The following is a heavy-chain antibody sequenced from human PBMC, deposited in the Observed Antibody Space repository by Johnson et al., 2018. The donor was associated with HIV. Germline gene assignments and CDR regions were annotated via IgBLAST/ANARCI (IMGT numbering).Heavy chain of an antibody. D-gene: IGHD3-22*01. CDR1: GFTFSSYW. V-gene: IGHV3-15*01. CDR3: AREEGGYYDSSGYYYVGAFDI. J-gene: IGHJ3*02. CDR2: IKSKTDGGTT. Sequence: VQLVESGGGLVQPVGSLRLSCAASGFTFSSYWMHWVRQAPGKGLEWVGRIKSKTDGGTTDYAAPVKGRFTISRDDSKNTLYLQMNSLKTEDTAVYYCAREEGGYYDSSGYYYVGAFDIWGQGTMVTVSS.